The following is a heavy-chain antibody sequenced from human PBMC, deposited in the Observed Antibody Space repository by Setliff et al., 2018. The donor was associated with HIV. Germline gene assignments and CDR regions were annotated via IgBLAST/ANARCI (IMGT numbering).Heavy chain of an antibody. V-gene: IGHV1-69*13. CDR3: ARGPPVGYDYSRNWFDP. J-gene: IGHJ5*02. CDR2: IIPIFGTA. CDR1: GGTFSSYA. Sequence: VASVKVSCKASGGTFSSYAISWVRQAPGQGLEWMGGIIPIFGTANYAQKFQGRVTITADESTSTAYMELSSLRSEDTAVYYCARGPPVGYDYSRNWFDPWGQGTLVTVSS. D-gene: IGHD5-12*01.